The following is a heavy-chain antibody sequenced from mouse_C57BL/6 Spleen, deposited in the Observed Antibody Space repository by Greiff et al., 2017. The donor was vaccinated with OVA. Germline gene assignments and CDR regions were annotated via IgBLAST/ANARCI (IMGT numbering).Heavy chain of an antibody. D-gene: IGHD2-5*01. J-gene: IGHJ2*01. V-gene: IGHV5-4*01. CDR2: ISDGGSYT. CDR3: ARESPTYYSNRGYYFDY. CDR1: GFTFSSYA. Sequence: EVKLVESGGGLVKPGGSLKLSCAASGFTFSSYAMSWVRQTPEKRLEWVATISDGGSYTYYPDNVKGRFTISRDNAKNNLYLQMSHLKSEDTAMYYCARESPTYYSNRGYYFDYWGQGTTLTVSS.